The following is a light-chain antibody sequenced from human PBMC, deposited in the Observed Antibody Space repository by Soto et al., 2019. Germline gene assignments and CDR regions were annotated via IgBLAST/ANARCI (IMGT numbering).Light chain of an antibody. J-gene: IGLJ1*01. CDR1: SSDVGGYNS. V-gene: IGLV2-11*01. CDR2: DVS. CDR3: CSYAGSNTYV. Sequence: QSALTQPRSVSGSPGQSVTISCTGTSSDVGGYNSVSWYQQHPDKAPKFMIYDVSKRPSGVPDRFSGSNSGNTASLTISGLQAEDEADYYCCSYAGSNTYVFGSGTKVTVL.